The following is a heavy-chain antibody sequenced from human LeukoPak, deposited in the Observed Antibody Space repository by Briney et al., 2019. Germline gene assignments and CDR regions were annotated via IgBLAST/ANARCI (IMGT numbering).Heavy chain of an antibody. Sequence: GGSLRLSCTVSGFTVSSNSMSWVRQAPGKGLEWVSFIYSDNTHYSDSVKGRFTISRDNSKNTLYLQMNSLRAEDTAVYYCARATQYCSGGSCYDTWFDPWGQGTLVTVSS. CDR2: IYSDNT. D-gene: IGHD2-15*01. J-gene: IGHJ5*02. CDR3: ARATQYCSGGSCYDTWFDP. CDR1: GFTVSSNS. V-gene: IGHV3-53*01.